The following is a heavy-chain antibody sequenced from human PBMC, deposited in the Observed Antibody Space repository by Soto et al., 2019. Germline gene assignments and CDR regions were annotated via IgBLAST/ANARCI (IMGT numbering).Heavy chain of an antibody. J-gene: IGHJ4*02. CDR2: ISGSGGST. V-gene: IGHV3-23*01. CDR1: GFTFSSYA. D-gene: IGHD6-13*01. Sequence: PGGSLRLSCAASGFTFSSYAMSWVRQAPGKGLEWVSAISGSGGSTYYADSVKGRFTISRDNSKNTLYLQMNSLRAEDTAVYYCAKALIQYSSSWYYFDYWGQGTLVTVSS. CDR3: AKALIQYSSSWYYFDY.